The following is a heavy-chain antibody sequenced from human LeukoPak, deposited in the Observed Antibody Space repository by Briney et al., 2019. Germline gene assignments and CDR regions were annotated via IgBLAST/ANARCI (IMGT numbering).Heavy chain of an antibody. J-gene: IGHJ6*02. CDR2: ISGSGGST. V-gene: IGHV3-23*01. Sequence: GGSLRLSCAASGFTFSSYAMSWVRQAPGKGLEWVSAISGSGGSTYYADSVKGRFTISRDNSKNTLYLQMNSLRAEDTAVYYCAKDRRARRITTFGVVPGDYGMDVWGQGTTVTVSS. CDR3: AKDRRARRITTFGVVPGDYGMDV. D-gene: IGHD3-3*01. CDR1: GFTFSSYA.